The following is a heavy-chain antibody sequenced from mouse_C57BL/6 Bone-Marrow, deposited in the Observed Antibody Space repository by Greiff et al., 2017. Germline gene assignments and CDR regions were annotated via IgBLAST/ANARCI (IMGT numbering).Heavy chain of an antibody. CDR2: IYPRSGNT. D-gene: IGHD3-2*02. J-gene: IGHJ3*01. CDR1: GYTFTSYG. V-gene: IGHV1-81*01. Sequence: VMLVESGAELARPGASVKLSCKASGYTFTSYGISWVKQRTGQGLEWIGEIYPRSGNTYYNEKFKGKATLTADKSSSTAYMELRSLTSEDSAVYFCATAQASFAYWGQGTLVTVSA. CDR3: ATAQASFAY.